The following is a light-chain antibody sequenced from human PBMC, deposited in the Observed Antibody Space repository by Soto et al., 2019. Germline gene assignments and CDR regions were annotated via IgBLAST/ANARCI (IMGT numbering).Light chain of an antibody. J-gene: IGLJ2*01. V-gene: IGLV2-8*01. CDR3: SSFVXAPVI. CDR2: EVN. Sequence: QSALTQPPSASGSPGQSVTIPCAGTSTDVGEYNYVSWYQQXXGKVPKLIIFEVNKRPSGVPDRFSGSKSGDTASLTVSGLQAEDEADYYCSSFVXAPVIFGGGTKLTVL. CDR1: STDVGEYNY.